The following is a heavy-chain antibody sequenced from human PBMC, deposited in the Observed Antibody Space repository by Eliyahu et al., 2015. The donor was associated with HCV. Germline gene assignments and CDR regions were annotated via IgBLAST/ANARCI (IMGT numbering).Heavy chain of an antibody. CDR1: GFTFSSYA. D-gene: IGHD3-16*01. J-gene: IGHJ4*02. V-gene: IGHV3-23*01. Sequence: EVQLLESGGGLVQPGGSXRLSCAASGFTFSSYAMGWVRQAPGKGLEWVSAISGSGGSTYYADSVKGRFTISRDNSKNTLYLQMNSLRAEDTAVYYCAKDQGERRYFDYWGQGTLVTVSS. CDR2: ISGSGGST. CDR3: AKDQGERRYFDY.